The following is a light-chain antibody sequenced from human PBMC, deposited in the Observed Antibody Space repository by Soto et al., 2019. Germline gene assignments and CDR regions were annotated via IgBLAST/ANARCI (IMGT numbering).Light chain of an antibody. CDR1: QTVRSNS. V-gene: IGKV3-20*01. J-gene: IGKJ3*01. Sequence: EIVLTQSPGTLSLSPGDRATLSCTASQTVRSNSLAWYQQKPGQAPRLLMYDASSRPPGIPDRFSGSGSGTDFTLTISRLEPEDFAVYYCQQSATFGPGTKVDFK. CDR3: QQSAT. CDR2: DAS.